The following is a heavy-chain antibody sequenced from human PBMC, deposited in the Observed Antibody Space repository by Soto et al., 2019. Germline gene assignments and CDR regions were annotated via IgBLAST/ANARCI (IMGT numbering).Heavy chain of an antibody. CDR1: GFTFDDYA. J-gene: IGHJ4*02. D-gene: IGHD2-2*01. CDR3: AKESCISTNCPFDY. Sequence: EVQLVESGGGLVQPGRSLRLSCATSGFTFDDYAMHWVRQVPGKGLEWVSGISWNSGRIGYADSVNGRFTISRDRAKTYLDLQMNSLRAEDTALYYCAKESCISTNCPFDYWGQGTLVTVSS. CDR2: ISWNSGRI. V-gene: IGHV3-9*01.